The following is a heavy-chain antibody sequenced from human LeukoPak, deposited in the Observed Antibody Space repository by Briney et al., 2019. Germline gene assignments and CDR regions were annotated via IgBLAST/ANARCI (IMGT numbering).Heavy chain of an antibody. CDR2: ISGGGGTT. Sequence: GGSLRLSCAASGFTFSHYAMSWVRQAPGKGLEWVSAISGGGGTTYYADSVKGRFTISRDNSKNTLYLQMNSLRVEDTAVYYCARGGTVRNGMDVWGQGTTVTVSS. D-gene: IGHD1-26*01. CDR3: ARGGTVRNGMDV. V-gene: IGHV3-23*01. J-gene: IGHJ6*02. CDR1: GFTFSHYA.